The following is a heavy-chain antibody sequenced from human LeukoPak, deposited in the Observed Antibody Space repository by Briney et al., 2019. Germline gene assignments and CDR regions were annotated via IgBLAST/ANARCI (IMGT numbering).Heavy chain of an antibody. CDR2: VYTSGST. CDR1: GGSISNYY. CDR3: AREIRYCSGVNCYSFYDY. J-gene: IGHJ4*02. Sequence: NPSETLSLTCTVSGGSISNYYWSWIRQPAGKGLEWIGRVYTSGSTSYNPSLKSRVTMSVDTSKNQFSLKLSSVTAADTAVYYCAREIRYCSGVNCYSFYDYWGQGTLVTVSS. D-gene: IGHD2-15*01. V-gene: IGHV4-4*07.